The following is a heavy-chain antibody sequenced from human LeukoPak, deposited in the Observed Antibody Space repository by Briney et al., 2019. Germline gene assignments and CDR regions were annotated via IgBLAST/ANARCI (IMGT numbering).Heavy chain of an antibody. CDR1: GYTFTSYY. CDR3: ARDQTSYYFDY. Sequence: ASVTVSFKASGYTFTSYYMHWVRQAPGQGLEWMGIINPSGGSTSCAQKFQGRVTMTRDTSTSTVYMELSSLRSEDTAMYYSARDQTSYYFDYWGQGTLVTVSS. V-gene: IGHV1-46*01. CDR2: INPSGGST. J-gene: IGHJ4*02.